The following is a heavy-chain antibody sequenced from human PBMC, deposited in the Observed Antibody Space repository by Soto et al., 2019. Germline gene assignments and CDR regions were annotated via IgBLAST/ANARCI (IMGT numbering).Heavy chain of an antibody. D-gene: IGHD2-8*01. CDR2: ISGSDGST. V-gene: IGHV3-23*01. Sequence: EVQLLESGGGLVQPGGSLRLSCAASGFTFSSYAMSWVRQAPGKGLEWVSVISGSDGSTYYADSVKGRFTISRDNSKNSLYLQMNNLRAEDTAVYYCAKNGAGSPRRFDPWGQGTLVTVSS. CDR3: AKNGAGSPRRFDP. CDR1: GFTFSSYA. J-gene: IGHJ5*02.